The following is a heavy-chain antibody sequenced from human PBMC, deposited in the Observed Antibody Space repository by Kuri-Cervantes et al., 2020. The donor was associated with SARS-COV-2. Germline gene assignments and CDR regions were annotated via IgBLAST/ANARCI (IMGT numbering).Heavy chain of an antibody. CDR3: ARARYCSSTSCYSPPYYYYGMDA. V-gene: IGHV3-53*01. D-gene: IGHD2-2*01. CDR2: IYSGGST. CDR1: GFTVSSNY. J-gene: IGHJ6*02. Sequence: GESLKISCAASGFTVSSNYMSWVRQAPGKGLEWVSVIYSGGSTYYADSVKGRFTISRDNAKNSLYLQMNSLRAEDTAVYYCARARYCSSTSCYSPPYYYYGMDAWGQGTTVTVSS.